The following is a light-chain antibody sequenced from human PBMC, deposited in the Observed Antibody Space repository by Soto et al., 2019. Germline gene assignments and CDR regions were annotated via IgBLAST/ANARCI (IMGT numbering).Light chain of an antibody. J-gene: IGKJ4*01. CDR3: QQYNSYAVT. V-gene: IGKV1-5*01. CDR2: DAS. CDR1: QSITNW. Sequence: GDRVTITCRASQSITNWLAWYQQKPGEAPKLLIYDASTLESGVPSRFSGSGSGTEFTLTISSLQADDLATYYCQQYNSYAVTFGGGTKV.